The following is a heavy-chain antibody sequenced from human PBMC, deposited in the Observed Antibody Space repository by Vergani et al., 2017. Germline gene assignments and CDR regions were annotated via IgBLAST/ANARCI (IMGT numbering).Heavy chain of an antibody. V-gene: IGHV3-21*01. CDR1: GFTFSSYS. D-gene: IGHD3-10*01. Sequence: EGQLVESGGDWVQRGGSLRLSCAASGFTFSSYSMNWVRQAPGKGLEWVSSISSSSSYIYYADSVKGRFTISRDNAKNSLYLQMNSLRAEDTAVYYCARETGYYGSGSYSDWFDPWGQGTLVTVSS. CDR3: ARETGYYGSGSYSDWFDP. J-gene: IGHJ5*02. CDR2: ISSSSSYI.